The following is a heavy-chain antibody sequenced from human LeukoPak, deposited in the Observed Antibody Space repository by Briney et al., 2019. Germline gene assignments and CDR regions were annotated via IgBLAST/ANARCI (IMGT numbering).Heavy chain of an antibody. CDR2: IKQDGSEE. CDR3: ARGGFYPDY. J-gene: IGHJ4*02. V-gene: IGHV3-7*04. CDR1: GFTFSGYW. Sequence: GGSLRLSCATSGFTFSGYWMTWVRQAPGKGLEWVANIKQDGSEENYMGSVRGRFIISRDNAQNSLYLQLNSLRVEDTAVYYCARGGFYPDYWGQGTLVTVSS. D-gene: IGHD3-3*01.